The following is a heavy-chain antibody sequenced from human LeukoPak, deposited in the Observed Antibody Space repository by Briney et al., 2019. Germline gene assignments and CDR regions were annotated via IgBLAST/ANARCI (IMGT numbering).Heavy chain of an antibody. Sequence: GASVKVSCKASGYTFTGYYMHWARQAPGQGLEWMGRINPNSGGTNYAQKFQGRVTITRGTSISTAYMELTSLRSDDTAVYYCARDQGLTGTTSDFDYWGQGTLVTVSS. CDR3: ARDQGLTGTTSDFDY. D-gene: IGHD1-7*01. CDR2: INPNSGGT. J-gene: IGHJ4*02. V-gene: IGHV1-2*06. CDR1: GYTFTGYY.